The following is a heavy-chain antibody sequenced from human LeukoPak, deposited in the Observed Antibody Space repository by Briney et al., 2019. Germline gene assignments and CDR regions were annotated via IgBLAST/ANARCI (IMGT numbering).Heavy chain of an antibody. V-gene: IGHV3-21*04. Sequence: GGSLRLSCAASGFPFSTYSMNWVRQAPGRGLEWVSCISSRSTYINYTDSVKGRFTISRDNAKNSLYLQMDSLRAEDTAVYYCAKDDHGGSGWRDYFDYWGQGTLVTVSS. CDR1: GFPFSTYS. CDR2: ISSRSTYI. D-gene: IGHD6-19*01. J-gene: IGHJ4*02. CDR3: AKDDHGGSGWRDYFDY.